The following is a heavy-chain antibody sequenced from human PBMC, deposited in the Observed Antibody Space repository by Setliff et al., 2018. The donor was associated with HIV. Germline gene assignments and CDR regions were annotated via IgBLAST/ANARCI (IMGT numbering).Heavy chain of an antibody. D-gene: IGHD3-16*02. Sequence: LSLTCTVSGGSISDSDFYWSWIRQHPGKALEWIGYIHHSGSAFYNPSLKSRLTISIDTSKSQFSLRLSSVTAADTAVYYCASGRVRQSRKFGGVIVLPPFDYWGQGTLVTVSS. CDR3: ASGRVRQSRKFGGVIVLPPFDY. CDR2: IHHSGSA. V-gene: IGHV4-31*03. J-gene: IGHJ4*02. CDR1: GGSISDSDFY.